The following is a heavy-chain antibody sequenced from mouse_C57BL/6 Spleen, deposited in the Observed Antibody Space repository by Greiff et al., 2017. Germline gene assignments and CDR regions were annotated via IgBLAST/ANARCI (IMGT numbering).Heavy chain of an antibody. J-gene: IGHJ1*03. D-gene: IGHD2-3*01. Sequence: QVQLQQSGPGLVAPSQSLSITCTVSGFSFTSYGVHWVRQPPGKGLEWLVVIWSDGSTNSNSALESRLSISKDNSKSQVFLKMNSLQTDDTAMYYGARHDGYYWYFEVWGTGTTVTASS. CDR1: GFSFTSYG. V-gene: IGHV2-6-1*01. CDR3: ARHDGYYWYFEV. CDR2: IWSDGST.